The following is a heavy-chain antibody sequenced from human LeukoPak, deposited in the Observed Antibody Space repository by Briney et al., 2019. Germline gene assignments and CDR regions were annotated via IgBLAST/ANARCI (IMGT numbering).Heavy chain of an antibody. Sequence: GGSLRLSCAASGFTFSSYGMHWVRQAPGKGLEWVAFIRYDGSNKYYADSVKGRFTISRDNSKNTLYLQMNSLRAEDTAVYYLSKDTEVPHGLLRYFDSTPTPTFDYWGQGTLVTVSS. CDR2: IRYDGSNK. V-gene: IGHV3-30*02. CDR1: GFTFSSYG. D-gene: IGHD3-9*01. CDR3: SKDTEVPHGLLRYFDSTPTPTFDY. J-gene: IGHJ4*02.